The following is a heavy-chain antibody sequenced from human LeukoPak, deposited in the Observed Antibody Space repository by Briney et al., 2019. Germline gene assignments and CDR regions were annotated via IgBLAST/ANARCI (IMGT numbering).Heavy chain of an antibody. J-gene: IGHJ3*02. CDR2: IYSGGST. CDR1: GFAVSHNY. D-gene: IGHD4-17*01. CDR3: ASERDYGASNAFDM. V-gene: IGHV3-53*05. Sequence: PGKSLRLSCAASGFAVSHNYMSWVRQAPGKGLEWVSCIYSGGSTDYADSVKGRFTISRDNSKNTLYLQMNSLRPEDTAVYYCASERDYGASNAFDMWGRGTMVTVSS.